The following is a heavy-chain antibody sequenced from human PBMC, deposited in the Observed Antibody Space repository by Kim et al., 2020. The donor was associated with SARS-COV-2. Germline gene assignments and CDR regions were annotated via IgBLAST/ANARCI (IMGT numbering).Heavy chain of an antibody. D-gene: IGHD6-6*01. Sequence: ASVKVSCKASGYTFTSYAMNWVRQAPGQGLEWMGWINTNTGNPTYAQGFTGRFVFSLDTSVSTAYLQISSLKAEDTAVYYCARDRAPYSSSSDPYNWFDPWGQGTLVTVSS. V-gene: IGHV7-4-1*02. CDR3: ARDRAPYSSSSDPYNWFDP. CDR1: GYTFTSYA. CDR2: INTNTGNP. J-gene: IGHJ5*02.